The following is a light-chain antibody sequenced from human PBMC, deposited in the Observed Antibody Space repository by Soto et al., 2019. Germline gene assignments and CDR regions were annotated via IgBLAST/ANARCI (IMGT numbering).Light chain of an antibody. J-gene: IGKJ5*01. CDR3: QQSYSTS. Sequence: DIQMTQSPSSLSASVGDRVTITCRASQSISSYLNRYQQKPGKAPKLVIYAASSLQGGVPSRFSGSGSGTDFTLTICSLQPEDFATYYCQQSYSTSFGQGTRLEIK. CDR2: AAS. V-gene: IGKV1-39*01. CDR1: QSISSY.